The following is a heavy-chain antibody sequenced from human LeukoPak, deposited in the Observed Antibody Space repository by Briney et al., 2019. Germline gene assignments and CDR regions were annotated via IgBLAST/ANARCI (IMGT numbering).Heavy chain of an antibody. V-gene: IGHV4-39*07. CDR2: IYYSGST. CDR3: ARDRLFSSRKRDFWSGSPFDP. D-gene: IGHD3-3*01. J-gene: IGHJ5*02. CDR1: GGSISSSSYY. Sequence: SETLSLTCTVSGGSISSSSYYWGWIRQPPGKGLEWIGSIYYSGSTYYNPSLKSRVTISVDTSKNQFSLKLSSVTAADTAVYYCARDRLFSSRKRDFWSGSPFDPWGQGTLVTVSS.